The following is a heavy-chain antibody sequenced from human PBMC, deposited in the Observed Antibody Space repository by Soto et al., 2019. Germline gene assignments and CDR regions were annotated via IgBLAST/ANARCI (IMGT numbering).Heavy chain of an antibody. CDR3: ARDQVVPAAFYYYYGMDV. CDR2: IIPIFGTA. J-gene: IGHJ6*02. Sequence: SVKVSCKASGGTFSSYDIRWVRQAPGQGLEWIGGIIPIFGTANYAQKFQGRVTITADKSTSTAYMELSSLRSEDTAVYYCARDQVVPAAFYYYYGMDVWGQGTTVTVSS. D-gene: IGHD2-2*01. V-gene: IGHV1-69*06. CDR1: GGTFSSYD.